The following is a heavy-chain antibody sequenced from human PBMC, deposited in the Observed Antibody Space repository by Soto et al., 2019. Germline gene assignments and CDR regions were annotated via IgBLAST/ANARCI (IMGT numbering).Heavy chain of an antibody. CDR2: FYWADEK. CDR3: ALRYCGGDCFGLWFDP. Sequence: QITLKESGPALVKPTQTLTLTCSFSGVSRRNSGVGEAWIRQPPGKAPEWLALFYWADEKHYSPSPKSRLTITNDTSKNQVVLTMINMDPVDTGTYYCALRYCGGDCFGLWFDPWGQGTLVTVSS. J-gene: IGHJ5*02. CDR1: GVSRRNSGVG. V-gene: IGHV2-5*02. D-gene: IGHD2-21*02.